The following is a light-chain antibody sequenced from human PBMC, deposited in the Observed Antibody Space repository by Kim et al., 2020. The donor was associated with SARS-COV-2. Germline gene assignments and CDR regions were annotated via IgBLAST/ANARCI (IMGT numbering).Light chain of an antibody. CDR2: DAS. CDR3: HQYKNWPRT. J-gene: IGKJ1*01. V-gene: IGKV3-15*01. CDR1: QGISSD. Sequence: EIVMTQSPATLSVSPGDRVTLTCRASQGISSDLAWYQQKRGQAPTLLIYDASTRATAGPARFSGSGSGTEFTLTISSLQSEDYAVYSCHQYKNWPRTFCQETKLDIK.